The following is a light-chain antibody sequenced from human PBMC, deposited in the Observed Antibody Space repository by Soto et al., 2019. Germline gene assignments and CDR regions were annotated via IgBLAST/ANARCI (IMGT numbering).Light chain of an antibody. J-gene: IGKJ4*01. V-gene: IGKV3-15*01. CDR3: QQYHSSPLT. CDR1: QSINDD. CDR2: GAT. Sequence: MTQSPATLDVSPGGTATLSCRASQSINDDLAWYQQSPGQAPRLLIFGATTRSPDVPDRFSGSGSGTDFTLTISSLQSDDVAVYYCQQYHSSPLTFGEGPKGQFK.